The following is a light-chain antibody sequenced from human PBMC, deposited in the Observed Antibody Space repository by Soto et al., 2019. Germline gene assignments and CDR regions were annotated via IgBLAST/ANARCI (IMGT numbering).Light chain of an antibody. CDR2: YDD. Sequence: QSVLTQPPSVSEAPRQRVTISCSGSSSNVGNNAVNWYQQLPGKAPKLLIYYDDLLPSGVSDRFSGSKSGTSASLAIGGLQSDDEADYYCAVWDDSLNGVVFGGGTKLTVL. V-gene: IGLV1-36*01. CDR1: SSNVGNNA. J-gene: IGLJ2*01. CDR3: AVWDDSLNGVV.